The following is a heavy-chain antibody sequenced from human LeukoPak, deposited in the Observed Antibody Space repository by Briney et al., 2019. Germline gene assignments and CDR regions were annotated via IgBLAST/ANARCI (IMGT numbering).Heavy chain of an antibody. Sequence: GGSLRLSCAASGFTFSSYAMSWVGQAPGRGGEGVSAIRGGGGSAYYADSVKGRFTISRDNSKNTLYLQMNSLRAEDTAVYYCARETCSSTSCSTDYWGQGTLVTVSS. CDR3: ARETCSSTSCSTDY. CDR2: IRGGGGSA. V-gene: IGHV3-23*01. CDR1: GFTFSSYA. D-gene: IGHD2-2*01. J-gene: IGHJ4*02.